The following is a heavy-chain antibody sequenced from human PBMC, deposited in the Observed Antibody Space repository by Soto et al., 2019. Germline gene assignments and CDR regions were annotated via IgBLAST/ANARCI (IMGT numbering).Heavy chain of an antibody. CDR3: ARDIVLVPAAMGYYYGMDV. D-gene: IGHD2-2*01. J-gene: IGHJ6*02. CDR2: ISAYNGNT. CDR1: GYTFTNYA. V-gene: IGHV1-18*01. Sequence: ASVKVSCKSSGYTFTNYAMHCVRQARGQRLEWMGWISAYNGNTNYAQKLQGRVTMTTDTSTSTAYMELRSLRSDDTAVYYCARDIVLVPAAMGYYYGMDVWGQGTTVTVSS.